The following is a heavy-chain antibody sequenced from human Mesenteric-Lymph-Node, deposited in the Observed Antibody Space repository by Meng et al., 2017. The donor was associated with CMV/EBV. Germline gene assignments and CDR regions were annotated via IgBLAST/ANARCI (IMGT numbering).Heavy chain of an antibody. D-gene: IGHD2-15*01. CDR2: MNPNSGNT. Sequence: ASVKVSCKASGYPFTTYDINWVRQATGQGLEWMGWMNPNSGNTDSAQKFQGRVTMTRDTSIGTAYMELSSLGSEDTAVYYYARVTSGVVGAFDPWGQGTPVTVSS. CDR1: GYPFTTYD. CDR3: ARVTSGVVGAFDP. V-gene: IGHV1-8*01. J-gene: IGHJ5*02.